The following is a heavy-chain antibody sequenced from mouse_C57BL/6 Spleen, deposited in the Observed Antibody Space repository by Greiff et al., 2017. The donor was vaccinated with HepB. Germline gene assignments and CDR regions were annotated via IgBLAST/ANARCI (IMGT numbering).Heavy chain of an antibody. J-gene: IGHJ2*01. Sequence: QVQLKESGAELVKPGASVKLSCKASGYTFTSYWMHWVKQRPGQGLEWIGMIHPNSGSTNYNEKFKSKATLTVDKSSSTAYMQLSSLTSEDSAVYYCARSGDYSNYGVVYWGQGTTLTVSS. D-gene: IGHD2-5*01. CDR1: GYTFTSYW. CDR2: IHPNSGST. CDR3: ARSGDYSNYGVVY. V-gene: IGHV1-64*01.